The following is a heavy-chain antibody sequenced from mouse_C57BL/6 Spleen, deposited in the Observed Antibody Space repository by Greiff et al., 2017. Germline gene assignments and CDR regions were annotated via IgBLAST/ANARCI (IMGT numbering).Heavy chain of an antibody. CDR2: ISYDGSN. J-gene: IGHJ4*01. D-gene: IGHD1-1*01. CDR1: GYSITSGYY. Sequence: EVQLVESGPGLVKPSQSLSLTCSVTGYSITSGYYWHWIRQFPGNKLEWMGYISYDGSNNYNPSLKNRISITRDTSKNQFFLKLNSVTTEDTATYYCARGGVLPPYAMDYWGQGTSVTVSS. CDR3: ARGGVLPPYAMDY. V-gene: IGHV3-6*01.